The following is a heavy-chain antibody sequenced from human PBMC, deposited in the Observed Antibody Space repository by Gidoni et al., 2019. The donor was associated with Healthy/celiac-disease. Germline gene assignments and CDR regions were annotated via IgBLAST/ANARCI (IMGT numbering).Heavy chain of an antibody. CDR3: ARDTVDIVVVVAATHLFSACFDI. D-gene: IGHD2-15*01. CDR1: GFTFSSYA. CDR2: ISYDGSNK. V-gene: IGHV3-30-3*01. J-gene: IGHJ3*02. Sequence: QVQLVESGGGVVQPGRSLRLSCAASGFTFSSYAMHWVRRAPGKGLEWVAVISYDGSNKYYADSVKGRFTISRDNSKNTLYLQMNSLRAEDTAVYYCARDTVDIVVVVAATHLFSACFDIWGQGTMVTVSS.